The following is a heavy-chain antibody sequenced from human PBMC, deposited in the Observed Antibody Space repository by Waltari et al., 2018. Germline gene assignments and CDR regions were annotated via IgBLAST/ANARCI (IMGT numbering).Heavy chain of an antibody. Sequence: QVQLVQSGAEVKKPGSSVKVSCKASGGTFSSYAISWVRQAPGQGLEWMGWSSTSVGTANCAQKFQGRVTITADESTSTAYMELSSLRSEDTAVYYCASGGRYCSGGSCSVPAFQHWGQGTLVTVSS. CDR2: SSTSVGTA. V-gene: IGHV1-69*01. CDR1: GGTFSSYA. D-gene: IGHD2-15*01. J-gene: IGHJ1*01. CDR3: ASGGRYCSGGSCSVPAFQH.